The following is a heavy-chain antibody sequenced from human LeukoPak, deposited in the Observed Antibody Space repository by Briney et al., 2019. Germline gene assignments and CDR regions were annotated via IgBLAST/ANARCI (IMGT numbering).Heavy chain of an antibody. D-gene: IGHD3-10*01. V-gene: IGHV3-21*04. CDR1: GFSFSTYS. J-gene: IGHJ5*02. CDR2: IVGSSSNI. Sequence: PVGSLRLSCTASGFSFSTYSMNWVRQAPGKGLEWVSYIVGSSSNIYYADSVKGRFTISRDNAKNSLYLQMDSPRAEDTAVYYCARPVSEAPWGQGTLVTVSS. CDR3: ARPVSEAP.